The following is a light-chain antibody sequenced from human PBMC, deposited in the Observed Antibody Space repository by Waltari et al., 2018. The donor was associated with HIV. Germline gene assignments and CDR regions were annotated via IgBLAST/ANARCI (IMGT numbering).Light chain of an antibody. J-gene: IGLJ1*01. V-gene: IGLV3-21*04. CDR2: NES. Sequence: SYVLTQPPSVSVAPGKTARITCGGNNIGSKSVHWYQQKPGQAPVLVIYNESDRPSGSPERCSGYNAGNTATLTISRVEAGDEADYYCQVWDSSSDHPGVFGTGTKVTVL. CDR3: QVWDSSSDHPGV. CDR1: NIGSKS.